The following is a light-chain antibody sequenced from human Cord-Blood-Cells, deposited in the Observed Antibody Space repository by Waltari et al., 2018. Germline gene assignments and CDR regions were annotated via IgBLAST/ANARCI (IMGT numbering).Light chain of an antibody. CDR1: QSISSW. Sequence: DIQMTQSPSNLSASVGDRVTITCRASQSISSWLAWYQQKPEKAPKLLIYDASSLESGVPSRFSGSGSGTEFTLTISSLQPDDFATYYCQQYNSYSWTFGQGTKVEIK. V-gene: IGKV1-5*01. CDR3: QQYNSYSWT. J-gene: IGKJ1*01. CDR2: DAS.